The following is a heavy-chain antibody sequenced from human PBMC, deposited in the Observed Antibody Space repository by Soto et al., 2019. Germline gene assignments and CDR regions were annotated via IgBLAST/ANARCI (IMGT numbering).Heavy chain of an antibody. Sequence: KPSETLSLTCTVSGGSISSGGYYWSWIRQHPGKGLEWIGYIYYSGSTYYNPSLKSRVTISVDTSKNQFSLKLSSVTAADTAVYYCARDPALAAAGPDIWGQGTMVTV. D-gene: IGHD6-13*01. V-gene: IGHV4-31*03. CDR2: IYYSGST. J-gene: IGHJ3*02. CDR1: GGSISSGGYY. CDR3: ARDPALAAAGPDI.